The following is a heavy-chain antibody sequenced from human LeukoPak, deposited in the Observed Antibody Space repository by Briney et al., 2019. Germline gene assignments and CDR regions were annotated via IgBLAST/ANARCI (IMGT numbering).Heavy chain of an antibody. CDR3: ARVGDYGSGSANWFDP. CDR1: AGSISSGDYY. CDR2: ISYSGST. D-gene: IGHD3-10*01. Sequence: SQTLSLTCTVSAGSISSGDYYWGWLRLPPGNGLEWVGYISYSGSTYYNPSLKSRVTISVDTSTNQSSLKLSSVTAAATAVYYCARVGDYGSGSANWFDPWGQGTLVTVSS. J-gene: IGHJ5*02. V-gene: IGHV4-30-4*01.